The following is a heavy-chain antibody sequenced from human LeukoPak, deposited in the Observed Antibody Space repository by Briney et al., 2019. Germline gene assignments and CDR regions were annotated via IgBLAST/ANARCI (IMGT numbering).Heavy chain of an antibody. Sequence: GGSLRLSCAASGFTFSSYGMHWVRQAPGKGLEWVAVIWYDGSNKYYADSVKGRFTISRDNSKNTLYLQMNSLRAEDTAVYYCAKAPKDYYYSYVWGKGTTVTVSS. D-gene: IGHD2-15*01. CDR3: AKAPKDYYYSYV. J-gene: IGHJ6*03. CDR2: IWYDGSNK. CDR1: GFTFSSYG. V-gene: IGHV3-33*06.